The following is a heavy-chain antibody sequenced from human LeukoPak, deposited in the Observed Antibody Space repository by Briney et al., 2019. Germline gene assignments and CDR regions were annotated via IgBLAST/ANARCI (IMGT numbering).Heavy chain of an antibody. CDR3: ARERSSGRDSPPDY. CDR2: IIPIFGTA. Sequence: GASVKVSCKASGGTFSSHAISWERQAPGQGLEWMGRIIPIFGTANYAQKFQGRVTITTDESTSTAYMELSSLRSEDTAVYYCARERSSGRDSPPDYWGQGTLVTVSS. V-gene: IGHV1-69*05. D-gene: IGHD6-19*01. CDR1: GGTFSSHA. J-gene: IGHJ4*02.